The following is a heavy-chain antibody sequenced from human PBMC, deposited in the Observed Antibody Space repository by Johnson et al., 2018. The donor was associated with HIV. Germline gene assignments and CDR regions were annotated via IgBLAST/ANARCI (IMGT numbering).Heavy chain of an antibody. CDR3: ARDFNVAYYYGSSGFDI. CDR2: ISYDGSNK. J-gene: IGHJ3*02. V-gene: IGHV3-30-3*01. D-gene: IGHD3-22*01. Sequence: QVQLVESGGGVVQPGRSLRLSCAASGFTFSSYAMHWVRQAPGKGLEWVAVISYDGSNKYYADSVKGRFTISRDNSKNTLYLQMNSLRAEDTAVYYCARDFNVAYYYGSSGFDIWGQGTMVTVSS. CDR1: GFTFSSYA.